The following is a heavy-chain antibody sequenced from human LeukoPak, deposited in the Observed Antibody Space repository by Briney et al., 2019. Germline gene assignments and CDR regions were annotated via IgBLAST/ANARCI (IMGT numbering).Heavy chain of an antibody. J-gene: IGHJ6*03. CDR2: VYYTGST. CDR3: ARIEDYYMDV. Sequence: SETLSLTCTVSGGSISSYYWSWVRQPPGKGLEWIGFVYYTGSTNYSPSLKSRVTISVDTSKNRFSLKLSSVTAADTAAYYCARIEDYYMDVWGKGTTVTVSS. D-gene: IGHD5-24*01. CDR1: GGSISSYY. V-gene: IGHV4-59*12.